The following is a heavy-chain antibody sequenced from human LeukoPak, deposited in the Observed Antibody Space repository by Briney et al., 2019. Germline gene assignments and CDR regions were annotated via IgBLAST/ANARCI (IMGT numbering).Heavy chain of an antibody. CDR3: ATSGYYGSGSYLYWYFDL. Sequence: ASGKVSCKVSGCTLTELSMHWVRQAPGKGLEWMGGFDPEDGETIYAQKFQGRVTMTEDTSTDTAYMELSSLRSEDTAVYYCATSGYYGSGSYLYWYFDLWGRGTLVTVSS. D-gene: IGHD3-10*01. V-gene: IGHV1-24*01. CDR2: FDPEDGET. J-gene: IGHJ2*01. CDR1: GCTLTELS.